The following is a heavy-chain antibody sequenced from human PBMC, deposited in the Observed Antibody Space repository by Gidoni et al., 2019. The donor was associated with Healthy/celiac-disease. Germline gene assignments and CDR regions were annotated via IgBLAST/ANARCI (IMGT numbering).Heavy chain of an antibody. D-gene: IGHD6-13*01. CDR1: GGSFSGYY. J-gene: IGHJ6*02. V-gene: IGHV4-34*01. Sequence: QVQLQQWGAGLLKPSEPLSLTCAVYGGSFSGYYWSWIRQPPGKGLEWIGEINHSGSTNYNPSLKSRVTISVDTSKNQFSLKLSSVTAADTAVYYCASGVGSSWYYYYGMDVWGQGTTVTVSS. CDR3: ASGVGSSWYYYYGMDV. CDR2: INHSGST.